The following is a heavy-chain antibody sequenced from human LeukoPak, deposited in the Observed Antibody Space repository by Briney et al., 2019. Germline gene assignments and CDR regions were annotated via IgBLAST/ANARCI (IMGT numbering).Heavy chain of an antibody. CDR1: GYSFSDYA. J-gene: IGHJ4*02. Sequence: ASVKVSCKASGYSFSDYAIHWVRQAPGQRLEWMGWIDAGNGNTRYSQKFQGRVTITRDTSTSTAYVELRSLRSEDTAMYYCARGSTSGWPLDHWGQETLVTISS. CDR2: IDAGNGNT. V-gene: IGHV1-3*01. CDR3: ARGSTSGWPLDH. D-gene: IGHD6-25*01.